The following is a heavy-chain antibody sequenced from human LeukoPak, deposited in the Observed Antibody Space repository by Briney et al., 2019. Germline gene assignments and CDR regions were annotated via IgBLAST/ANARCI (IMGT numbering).Heavy chain of an antibody. CDR2: IKQDGSVK. J-gene: IGHJ4*02. V-gene: IGHV3-7*04. CDR3: ARETEMANLDY. CDR1: GFTLSSYW. Sequence: GGSLRLSCAASGFTLSSYWMTWVRQAPGKGLEWVAHIKQDGSVKDYVDSVKGRFTISRDNAKNSLYLQMNTLRAEDTAVYYCARETEMANLDYWGQGTLVTVSS. D-gene: IGHD5-24*01.